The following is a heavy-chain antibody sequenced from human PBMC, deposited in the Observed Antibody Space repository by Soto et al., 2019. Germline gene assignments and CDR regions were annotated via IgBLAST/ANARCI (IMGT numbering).Heavy chain of an antibody. J-gene: IGHJ4*02. CDR3: TTESLRDFYYSFDN. V-gene: IGHV3-49*04. Sequence: GGSLRLSCTAYGFTFVGYALSWVRQAPGKGLEWVAFIRSKAPGGATEYAASVKGRFTISRDDSKNIAYLQMNSLKSEDTAFYYCTTESLRDFYYSFDNWGQGTLVTVSS. CDR1: GFTFVGYA. D-gene: IGHD2-21*02. CDR2: IRSKAPGGAT.